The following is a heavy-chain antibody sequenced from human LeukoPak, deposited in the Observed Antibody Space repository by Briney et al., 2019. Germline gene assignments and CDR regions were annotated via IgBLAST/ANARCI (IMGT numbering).Heavy chain of an antibody. CDR3: SRGSGISYGGIDY. Sequence: ASVKVTCKASGYTFTGYYLHWVRQAPGQGLEWMGWIHPKSGDTKYAQKFLGRVTLTRDTSTTIVYMELKWLTSDDTAVYYCSRGSGISYGGIDYWGQGTLVTVSS. D-gene: IGHD5-18*01. V-gene: IGHV1-2*02. CDR1: GYTFTGYY. CDR2: IHPKSGDT. J-gene: IGHJ4*02.